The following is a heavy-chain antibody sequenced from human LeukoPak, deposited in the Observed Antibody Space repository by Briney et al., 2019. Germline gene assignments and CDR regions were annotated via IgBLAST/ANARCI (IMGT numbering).Heavy chain of an antibody. D-gene: IGHD2-2*01. CDR2: IGNSGIT. CDR1: GAPLGTAY. V-gene: IGHV4-59*08. CDR3: ARVEVPAAPNGMDV. J-gene: IGHJ6*02. Sequence: SETLPLTCTVSGAPLGTAYWSWIRQPPGREPEWIGFIGNSGITNYNPSLKSRVIISEDTSKNQVSLKLRSVTAADTAVYYCARVEVPAAPNGMDVWGQGTTVTVPS.